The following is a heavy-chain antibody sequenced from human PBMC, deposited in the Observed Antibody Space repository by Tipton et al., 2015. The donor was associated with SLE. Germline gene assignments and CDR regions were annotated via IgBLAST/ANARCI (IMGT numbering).Heavy chain of an antibody. Sequence: SLRLSCAASGFTFSSYAMTWVRQAPGQGLEWLSGILSSGGSTYYADFVKGRFTISRDNAKNSLYLQMNSLRAEDTAVYYCARDVVHVGWFDPWGQGTLVTVSS. CDR1: GFTFSSYA. D-gene: IGHD2-15*01. CDR2: ILSSGGST. V-gene: IGHV3-23*01. CDR3: ARDVVHVGWFDP. J-gene: IGHJ5*02.